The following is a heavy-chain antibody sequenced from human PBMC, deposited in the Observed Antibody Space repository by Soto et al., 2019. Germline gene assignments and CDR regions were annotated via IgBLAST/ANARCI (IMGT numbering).Heavy chain of an antibody. CDR3: ARESHDILTGPPWVWYFDL. J-gene: IGHJ2*01. CDR2: INDRGSI. Sequence: QVQLQQWGAGPLRPLETLSLTCGVSGGSFSGYYWAWIRQSPGKGLGWFGEINDRGSINYNPSLKSRVSISVDTSKNHYSLNLGSVTAADTAVYYCARESHDILTGPPWVWYFDLWGRGTLVTVSS. V-gene: IGHV4-34*01. D-gene: IGHD3-9*01. CDR1: GGSFSGYY.